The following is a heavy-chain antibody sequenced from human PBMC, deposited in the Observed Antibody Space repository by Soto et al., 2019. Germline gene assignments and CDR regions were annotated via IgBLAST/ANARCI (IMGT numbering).Heavy chain of an antibody. CDR2: IYYSGST. CDR1: GGSISSSSYY. CDR3: ARHSNSGVRGVIGFGP. J-gene: IGHJ5*02. D-gene: IGHD3-10*01. V-gene: IGHV4-39*01. Sequence: PSETLSLTCTVSGGSISSSSYYWGWIRQPPGKGLEWIGSIYYSGSTYYNPSLKSRVTISVDTSKNQFSLKLSSVTAADTAVYYCARHSNSGVRGVIGFGPWGQGTLVTVSS.